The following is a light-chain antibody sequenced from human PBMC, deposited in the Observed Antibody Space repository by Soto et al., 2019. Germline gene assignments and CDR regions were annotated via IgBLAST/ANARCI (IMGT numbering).Light chain of an antibody. CDR3: HQRSNWPLT. J-gene: IGKJ4*01. V-gene: IGKV3-11*01. CDR1: QSVTKY. CDR2: DVS. Sequence: EVVLTQSRATLSLSLGERATLSCRASQSVTKYLSWYQHKPGQAVRLVMYDVSKRATGIPARFSGSGSGTDFTLTIGSLEPEDFAVYYCHQRSNWPLTFGGGTKLEIK.